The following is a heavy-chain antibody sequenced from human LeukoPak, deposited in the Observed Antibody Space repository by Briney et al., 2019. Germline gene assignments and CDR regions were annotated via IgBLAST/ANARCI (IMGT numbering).Heavy chain of an antibody. CDR3: ASGGYSSSWYEDPNWFDR. D-gene: IGHD6-13*01. J-gene: IGHJ5*02. CDR1: GYTFTGYY. V-gene: IGHV1-2*06. Sequence: ASVKVSCKASGYTFTGYYMHWVRQAPGQGLEWMGRINPNSGGTNYAQKFQGRLTMTRDTSISTAYMELSRLRSDDTAVYYCASGGYSSSWYEDPNWFDRWGQGTLVTVSS. CDR2: INPNSGGT.